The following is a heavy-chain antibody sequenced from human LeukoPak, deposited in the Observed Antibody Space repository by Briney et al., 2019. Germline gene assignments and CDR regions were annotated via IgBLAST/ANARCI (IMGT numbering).Heavy chain of an antibody. CDR2: IKQDGSEK. CDR1: GFTLSNYW. J-gene: IGHJ5*02. Sequence: PGGSLRLSCAASGFTLSNYWMSWVRQAPGKGLEWVANIKQDGSEKYYVDSVKGRFTISRDNAKNSLYLQMNSLRAEDTAVYYCVRGGESTWSWGQGTLVTVSS. D-gene: IGHD2-15*01. V-gene: IGHV3-7*01. CDR3: VRGGESTWS.